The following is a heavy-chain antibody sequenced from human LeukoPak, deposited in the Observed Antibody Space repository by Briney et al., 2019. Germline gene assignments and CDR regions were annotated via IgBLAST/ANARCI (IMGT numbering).Heavy chain of an antibody. CDR3: AREVMDNLRFDY. Sequence: SETLSLTCAVYGGSFSGYYWSWIRQPPGKGLEWIGEINHIGSTNNNPSLKSRVTISVDTSKNQFSLKLSSVTAADTAVYYCAREVMDNLRFDYWGQGTLVTVSS. D-gene: IGHD1-14*01. J-gene: IGHJ4*02. CDR2: INHIGST. V-gene: IGHV4-34*01. CDR1: GGSFSGYY.